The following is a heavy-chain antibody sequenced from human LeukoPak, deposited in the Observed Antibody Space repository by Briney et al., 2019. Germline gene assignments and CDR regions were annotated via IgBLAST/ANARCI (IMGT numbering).Heavy chain of an antibody. V-gene: IGHV4-4*02. D-gene: IGHD4-23*01. J-gene: IGHJ6*03. CDR2: IFHSGST. CDR3: ARGGGSSGYYMDG. Sequence: SETLSLTCAVSSGSIFSNNWWSWVRQPPGKGLEWIGQIFHSGSTSYSPSLKSRVTISVDKSKNQFSLKLTSVTAADTGVYYCARGGGSSGYYMDGWATGTTVTVSS. CDR1: SGSIFSNNW.